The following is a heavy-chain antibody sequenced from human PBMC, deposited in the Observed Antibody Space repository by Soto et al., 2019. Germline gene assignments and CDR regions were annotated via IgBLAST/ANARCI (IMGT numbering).Heavy chain of an antibody. J-gene: IGHJ2*01. CDR2: INPSGDVT. Sequence: QVQLVQSGVEVKKPGASVKVSCKASGYTITRHWMHWVRQAPGQGLEWMGVINPSGDVTSYARKFQGRLTMTRDPSTSTLYMELRSVRSEDTAVYYCARDNSYDSGGARGWYFDLWGRGTLVTVSS. D-gene: IGHD3-22*01. CDR3: ARDNSYDSGGARGWYFDL. CDR1: GYTITRHW. V-gene: IGHV1-46*01.